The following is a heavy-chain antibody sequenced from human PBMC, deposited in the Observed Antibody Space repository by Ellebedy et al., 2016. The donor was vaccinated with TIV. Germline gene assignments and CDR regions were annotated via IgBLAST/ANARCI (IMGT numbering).Heavy chain of an antibody. J-gene: IGHJ6*02. CDR1: GDSLSSTAYF. V-gene: IGHV4-61*05. CDR3: ARQRRFPLGGMDV. D-gene: IGHD6-25*01. Sequence: MPSETLSLTCTVSGDSLSSTAYFWGWIRQPPGKALEWIGEINHSGSTRYNPSLQSRASLSIDKSKNEVSHSLTSVAAADTAVYYCARQRRFPLGGMDVWGQGTMVTVSS. CDR2: INHSGST.